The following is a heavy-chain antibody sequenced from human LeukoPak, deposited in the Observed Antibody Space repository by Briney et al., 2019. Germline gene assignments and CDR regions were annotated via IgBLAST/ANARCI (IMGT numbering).Heavy chain of an antibody. V-gene: IGHV3-23*01. J-gene: IGHJ4*02. CDR3: AKSGRDQLPPH. D-gene: IGHD2-2*01. CDR1: GVTFTSYA. Sequence: GGSLRLSCAASGVTFTSYAMGWVRQAPGKGLEWVSTISGSGGSTNYADSVKGRFTISRDNSKNTLYLQMNSLRAEDTAVYYCAKSGRDQLPPHWGQGTLVTVSS. CDR2: ISGSGGST.